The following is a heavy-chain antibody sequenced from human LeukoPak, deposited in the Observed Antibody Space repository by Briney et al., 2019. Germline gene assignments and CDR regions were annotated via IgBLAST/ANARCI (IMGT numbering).Heavy chain of an antibody. Sequence: ASVKVSCKASGYTLTSYGITWVRQAPGQGLEWMGWISGYNGNTNYAQKLKGRVTMTTDTSTSTAYVELRSLRSDDTAVYYCARVSLASFSFDYWGQGTLVTVSS. CDR1: GYTLTSYG. J-gene: IGHJ4*02. CDR3: ARVSLASFSFDY. CDR2: ISGYNGNT. V-gene: IGHV1-18*01. D-gene: IGHD1-26*01.